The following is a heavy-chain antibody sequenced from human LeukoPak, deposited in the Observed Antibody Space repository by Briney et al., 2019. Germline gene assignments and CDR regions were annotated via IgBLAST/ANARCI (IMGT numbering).Heavy chain of an antibody. V-gene: IGHV1-69*13. Sequence: ASVKVSXKASGGTFSSYAISWVRQAPGQGPEWMGGIIPIFGTANYAQKFQGRVTITADESTSTAYMELSSLRSEDTAVYYCARDLDSSWHYYFDYWGQGTLVTVSS. CDR2: IIPIFGTA. CDR3: ARDLDSSWHYYFDY. CDR1: GGTFSSYA. J-gene: IGHJ4*02. D-gene: IGHD6-13*01.